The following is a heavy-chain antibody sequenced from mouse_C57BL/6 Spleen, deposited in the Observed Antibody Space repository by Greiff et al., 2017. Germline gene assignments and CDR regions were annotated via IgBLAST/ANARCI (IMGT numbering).Heavy chain of an antibody. CDR1: GYTFTSYW. CDR2: IDPSDSYT. V-gene: IGHV1-69*01. CDR3: ARSTMVTTASFDY. D-gene: IGHD2-2*01. J-gene: IGHJ2*01. Sequence: QVQLQQPGAELVMPGASVKLSCKASGYTFTSYWMHWVKQRPGQGLEWIGEIDPSDSYTNYNQKFKGKSTLTVDKSSSPAYMQLSSLTSEDSAVYYCARSTMVTTASFDYWGQGTTLTVSS.